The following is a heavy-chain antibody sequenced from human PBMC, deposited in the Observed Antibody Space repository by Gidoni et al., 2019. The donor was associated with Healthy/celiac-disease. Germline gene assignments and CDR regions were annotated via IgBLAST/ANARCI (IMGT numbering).Heavy chain of an antibody. CDR1: GFTFSSYW. D-gene: IGHD3-16*02. CDR2: IKQDGSEK. J-gene: IGHJ5*02. V-gene: IGHV3-7*01. CDR3: ARDRSYDYVWGSYRYTGGWFDP. Sequence: EVQLGESGGGLVQPGGSLRLSCAASGFTFSSYWMSWVRQAPGKGLEWVANIKQDGSEKYYVDSLKGRFTISRDNAKNSLFLQMNGLRAEDTAVYYCARDRSYDYVWGSYRYTGGWFDPWGQGTLVTVSS.